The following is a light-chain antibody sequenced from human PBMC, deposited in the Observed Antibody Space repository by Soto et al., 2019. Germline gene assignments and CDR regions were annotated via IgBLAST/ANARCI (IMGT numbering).Light chain of an antibody. V-gene: IGKV1-27*01. CDR3: QKYDSALGT. CDR1: QGISNY. CDR2: AAS. J-gene: IGKJ1*01. Sequence: DIQMTQSPSSLSASVGDRVTITCRATQGISNYLAWYQQKPGKVPKLLIYAASTLQSGVPSRFSSSGSGTDFTLTISSLLPEDVATYYCQKYDSALGTFGQGTKVEIK.